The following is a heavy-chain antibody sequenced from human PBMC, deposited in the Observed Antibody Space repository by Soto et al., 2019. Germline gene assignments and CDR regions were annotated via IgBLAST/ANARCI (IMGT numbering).Heavy chain of an antibody. CDR1: GFSFSSYY. CDR2: VNEDGSEK. V-gene: IGHV3-7*03. CDR3: AKDPSSGPLDAFDI. Sequence: GGSLRLSCAASGFSFSSYYMSWVRQAQGKGLEWVANVNEDGSEKYYVDSVKGRFTVSRDNAKNSLYLQMNSLRAEDTAVYYCAKDPSSGPLDAFDIWGQGTMVTVSS. J-gene: IGHJ3*02. D-gene: IGHD3-22*01.